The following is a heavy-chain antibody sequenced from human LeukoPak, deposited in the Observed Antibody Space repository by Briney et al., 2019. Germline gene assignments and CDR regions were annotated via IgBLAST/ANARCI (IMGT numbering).Heavy chain of an antibody. D-gene: IGHD2-2*01. CDR3: AKVGCSSTSCQIFYYYMDV. CDR1: GLTFRSYV. Sequence: GGSLRLSCAASGLTFRSYVMSWVRQAPGKGLEWISTISESGGRTYSADSVKGRFTISRDKSKNTLYLEMNSLRAEDTAVYYCAKVGCSSTSCQIFYYYMDVWGKGTTVTV. J-gene: IGHJ6*03. V-gene: IGHV3-23*01. CDR2: ISESGGRT.